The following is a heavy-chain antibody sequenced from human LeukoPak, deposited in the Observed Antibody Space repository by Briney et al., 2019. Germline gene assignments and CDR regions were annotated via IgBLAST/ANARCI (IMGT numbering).Heavy chain of an antibody. CDR1: GFTFSSSW. CDR3: ARVRDISGHWGFLDY. Sequence: GGSLRLSCAASGFTFSSSWMHWVRHAPGKGLVWVSRINSDGSNTNYADSVKGRFTISRDNAKNTLYLQMNSLRAEDTAVFYCARVRDISGHWGFLDYWGQGTLVTVSS. V-gene: IGHV3-74*01. CDR2: INSDGSNT. J-gene: IGHJ4*02. D-gene: IGHD6-19*01.